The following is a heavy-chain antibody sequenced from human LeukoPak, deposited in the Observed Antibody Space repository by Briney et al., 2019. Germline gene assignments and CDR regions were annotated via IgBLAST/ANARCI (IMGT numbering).Heavy chain of an antibody. CDR3: ARGASLNPFYRPVVPAAIGRFWFDP. Sequence: SETLSLTCTVSGGSISSYYWSWIRQPPGKGLEWIGYIYYSGSTNYNPSLKSRVTISVDTSKNQFSRKLSSVTAADTAVYYCARGASLNPFYRPVVPAAIGRFWFDPWGQGTLVTVSS. D-gene: IGHD2-2*01. CDR2: IYYSGST. CDR1: GGSISSYY. V-gene: IGHV4-59*01. J-gene: IGHJ5*02.